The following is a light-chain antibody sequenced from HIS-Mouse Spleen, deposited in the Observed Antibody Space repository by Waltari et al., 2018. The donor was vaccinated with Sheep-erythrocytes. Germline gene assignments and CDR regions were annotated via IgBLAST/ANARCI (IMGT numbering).Light chain of an antibody. V-gene: IGLV3-25*03. J-gene: IGLJ2*01. CDR2: KDS. CDR1: AVPKQY. CDR3: QSADSSGTSHVV. Sequence: SYELTQPPSVSVSPGQTARITCSGDAVPKQYAYGYQQKPGQAPVLVIYKDSERPSGIPERFSGSSSGTTVTLTISGVQAEDEADYYCQSADSSGTSHVVFGGGTKLTVL.